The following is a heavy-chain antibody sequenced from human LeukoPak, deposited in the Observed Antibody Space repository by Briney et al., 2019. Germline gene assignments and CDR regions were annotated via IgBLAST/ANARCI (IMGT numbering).Heavy chain of an antibody. CDR1: GGSISSYY. CDR2: IYYSGST. Sequence: PSETLSLTCTVSGGSISSYYWSWIRQPPGRGLEWIGYIYYSGSTNYNPSLKSRVTISVDMSKNQFSLKLSSVTAADTAVYYCARVGSSTSFYYMDVWGKGTTVTVSS. CDR3: ARVGSSTSFYYMDV. V-gene: IGHV4-59*01. J-gene: IGHJ6*03. D-gene: IGHD2-2*01.